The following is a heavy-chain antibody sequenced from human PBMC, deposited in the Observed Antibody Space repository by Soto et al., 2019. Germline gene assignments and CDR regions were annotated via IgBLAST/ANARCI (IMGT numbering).Heavy chain of an antibody. CDR1: GGSISSSSYY. CDR3: ARGSPYRS. J-gene: IGHJ5*02. V-gene: IGHV4-39*01. CDR2: IHYSGST. D-gene: IGHD3-16*02. Sequence: QLHLQESGPGLVKPSETLSLTCTVSGGSISSSSYYWGWIRQPPGKGLEYIGSIHYSGSTYYNPSLKSRVTMSVDTSKNEFSLNLNSMTAADTAVYYCARGSPYRSWGEGTLVTVSS.